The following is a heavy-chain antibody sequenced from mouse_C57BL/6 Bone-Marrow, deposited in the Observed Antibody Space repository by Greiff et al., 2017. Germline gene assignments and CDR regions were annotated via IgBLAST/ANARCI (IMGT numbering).Heavy chain of an antibody. J-gene: IGHJ2*01. CDR1: GYTFTSYW. D-gene: IGHD1-2*01. V-gene: IGHV1-55*01. CDR3: SSDNHGPGYYFDY. CDR2: ICPGSGST. Sequence: QVQLLQPGADLVKPGASLKMSCTASGYTFTSYWITWVRQRPGQGLEWIGYICPGSGSTYYTETVKSRFTLSVDTSSSTPYMQLSSLTSEDSEVYYCSSDNHGPGYYFDYWGQGTTLTVSS.